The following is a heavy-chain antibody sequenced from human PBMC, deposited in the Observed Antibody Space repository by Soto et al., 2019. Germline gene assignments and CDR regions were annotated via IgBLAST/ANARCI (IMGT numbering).Heavy chain of an antibody. CDR3: ARETYCTSINSYGDDYYDIDV. CDR2: INPEGTKK. CDR1: GFTVTNHC. D-gene: IGHD2-2*01. Sequence: VGSLRLSGATSGFTVTNHCMRWVRQAREKGLEWVANINPEGTKKYYVDSVEGRFTISRDNAKTSLYLQMNSLRAEDTAVYYCARETYCTSINSYGDDYYDIDVWGHGTTVTVSS. V-gene: IGHV3-7*01. J-gene: IGHJ6*02.